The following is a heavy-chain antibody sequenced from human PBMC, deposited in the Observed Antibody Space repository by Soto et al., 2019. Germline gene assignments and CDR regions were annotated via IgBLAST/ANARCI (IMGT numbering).Heavy chain of an antibody. D-gene: IGHD6-19*01. CDR1: GFTFSSYG. J-gene: IGHJ6*02. Sequence: ESGGGVVQPGRSLRLSCAASGFTFSSYGMHWVRQAPGKGLEWVAVIWYDGSNKYYADSVKGRFTISRDNSKNTLYLQMNSLRAEDTAVYYCARDLGYSSGWYEYYYGMAVWGQGTTVTVSS. V-gene: IGHV3-33*01. CDR2: IWYDGSNK. CDR3: ARDLGYSSGWYEYYYGMAV.